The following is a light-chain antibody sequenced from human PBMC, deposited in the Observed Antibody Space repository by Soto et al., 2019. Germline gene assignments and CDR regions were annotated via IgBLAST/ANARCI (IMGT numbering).Light chain of an antibody. CDR3: CSYAGGSALV. V-gene: IGLV2-23*02. J-gene: IGLJ3*02. CDR2: EVT. Sequence: QSALTQRASVSGSPGQSIAISCTGTISDVGAYNLVSWYQQHPGKAPKAVIYEVTKRPAGVSSRFSGSKSGNTASLTISGLQAEDEADYYCCSYAGGSALVFGGGTKVTVL. CDR1: ISDVGAYNL.